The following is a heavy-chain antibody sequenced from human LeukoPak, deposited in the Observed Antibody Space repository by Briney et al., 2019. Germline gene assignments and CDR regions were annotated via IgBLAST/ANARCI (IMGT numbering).Heavy chain of an antibody. J-gene: IGHJ3*02. CDR3: AREGRYYYDSMSAFDI. CDR1: GGSISSGDYY. CDR2: IYYSGST. Sequence: SQTLSLTCTVSGGSISSGDYYWSWIRQPPGKGLEWIAYIYYSGSTYYNPSLKSRVTISVDTSKNQCSLKLSSVTAADTAVYYCAREGRYYYDSMSAFDIWGQGTMVTVSS. D-gene: IGHD3-22*01. V-gene: IGHV4-30-4*01.